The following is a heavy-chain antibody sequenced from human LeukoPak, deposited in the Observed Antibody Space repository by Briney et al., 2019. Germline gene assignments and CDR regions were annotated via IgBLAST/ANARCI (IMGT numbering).Heavy chain of an antibody. CDR2: INTNTGNP. D-gene: IGHD3-9*01. Sequence: GASVKVSCKASGYTFTSYAMNWVRQAPGQGLEWMGWINTNTGNPTYAQGFTGRFVFSLDTSVSTAYLQISSLKAEDTAVYYCARDLPYYDILTGHRTGAFDIWGQGTMVTVSS. CDR3: ARDLPYYDILTGHRTGAFDI. V-gene: IGHV7-4-1*02. CDR1: GYTFTSYA. J-gene: IGHJ3*02.